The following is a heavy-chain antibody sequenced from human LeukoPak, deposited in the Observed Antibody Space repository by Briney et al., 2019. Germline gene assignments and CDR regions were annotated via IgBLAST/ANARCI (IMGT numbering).Heavy chain of an antibody. CDR2: ITGYGLST. V-gene: IGHV3-23*01. CDR3: AKPRPKDSETSGDDAFEL. J-gene: IGHJ3*01. CDR1: GFTFRSYP. D-gene: IGHD3-22*01. Sequence: GGSLRLSCVVSGFTFRSYPLSWVRQAPGKGPEWVAAITGYGLSTYYADSVKGRFTISRDDPTNTVSLHMDSLRAEDTALYYCAKPRPKDSETSGDDAFELWGQGTMVIVSS.